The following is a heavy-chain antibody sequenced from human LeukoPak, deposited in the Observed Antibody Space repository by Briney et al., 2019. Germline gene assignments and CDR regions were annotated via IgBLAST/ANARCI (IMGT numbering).Heavy chain of an antibody. D-gene: IGHD2-2*02. J-gene: IGHJ5*02. CDR3: ARLNVVVVPAAIPIPFDP. CDR1: GYSISSGYY. CDR2: IYHSGST. Sequence: SETLSLTCAVSGYSISSGYYWGWTRQPPGKGLEWIGSIYHSGSTYYNPSLKSRVTISVDTSKNQFSLKLSSVTAADTAVYYCARLNVVVVPAAIPIPFDPWGQGTLVTVSS. V-gene: IGHV4-38-2*01.